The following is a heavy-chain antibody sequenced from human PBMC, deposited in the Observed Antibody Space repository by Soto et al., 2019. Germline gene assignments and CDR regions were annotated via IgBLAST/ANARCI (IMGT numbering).Heavy chain of an antibody. V-gene: IGHV3-7*01. CDR2: IKQDGSEK. CDR3: ARDPYSSSWEPWFDP. CDR1: GFTFSSYW. D-gene: IGHD6-13*01. J-gene: IGHJ5*02. Sequence: GGSLRLSCAASGFTFSSYWMSWVRQAPGKGLEWVANIKQDGSEKYYVDSVKGRFTISRDNAKNSLYLQMNRLRAEDTAVYYCARDPYSSSWEPWFDPWGQGTLVTVSS.